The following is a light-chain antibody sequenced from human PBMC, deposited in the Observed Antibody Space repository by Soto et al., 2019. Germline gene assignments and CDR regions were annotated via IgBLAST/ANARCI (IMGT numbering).Light chain of an antibody. J-gene: IGKJ2*01. Sequence: EIVLTQSPGTLSLSPGERATLSCRASHAVTNNFLAWYQQKPGQAPRLVIYGASSRPAGIPDRFSGSGAGTGFPLSISRLEPEDFAVYFCQQYGTSPGTFGQGTKLEIK. V-gene: IGKV3-20*01. CDR1: HAVTNNF. CDR2: GAS. CDR3: QQYGTSPGT.